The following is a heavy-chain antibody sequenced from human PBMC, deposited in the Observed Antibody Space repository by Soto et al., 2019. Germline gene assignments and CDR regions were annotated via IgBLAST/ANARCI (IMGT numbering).Heavy chain of an antibody. V-gene: IGHV1-69*08. CDR3: ARSLRGDDYDSDSLDN. J-gene: IGHJ4*02. CDR1: GGPYSKYS. D-gene: IGHD3-22*01. CDR2: IIPIFDTT. Sequence: QVQLVQSGTEVTKPGSSVTVSCKASGGPYSKYSISWVRQAPGQGLEWVGRIIPIFDTTNYAQKFPGRATITADKSTSTLYMDPSSLTSEDTAVYYCARSLRGDDYDSDSLDNWGQGTLVTVSS.